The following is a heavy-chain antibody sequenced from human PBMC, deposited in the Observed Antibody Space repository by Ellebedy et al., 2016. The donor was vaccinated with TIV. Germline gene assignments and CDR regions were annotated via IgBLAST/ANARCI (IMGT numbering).Heavy chain of an antibody. CDR2: IYYSGST. CDR1: GGSISSSSYY. V-gene: IGHV4-39*07. D-gene: IGHD3-10*01. Sequence: SETLSLXCTVSGGSISSSSYYWGWIRQPPGKGLEWIGSIYYSGSTYYNPSLKSRVTISVDTSKNQFSLKLSSVTAADTAVYYCARGITILNWFDPWGQGTLVTVSS. CDR3: ARGITILNWFDP. J-gene: IGHJ5*02.